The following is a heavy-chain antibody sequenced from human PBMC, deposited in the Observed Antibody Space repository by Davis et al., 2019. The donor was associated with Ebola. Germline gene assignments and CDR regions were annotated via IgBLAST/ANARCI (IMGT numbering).Heavy chain of an antibody. J-gene: IGHJ4*02. D-gene: IGHD1-26*01. Sequence: AGSLRLSCAASGFTFSGSAMHWVRQAPGKGLEWVGRNSYATAYAASVKGRFTISRDDSKNTSYLQMNSLKTEDTAVYYCSGSYRGFDYWGQGTLVTVSS. CDR1: GFTFSGSA. CDR3: SGSYRGFDY. CDR2: NSYAT. V-gene: IGHV3-73*01.